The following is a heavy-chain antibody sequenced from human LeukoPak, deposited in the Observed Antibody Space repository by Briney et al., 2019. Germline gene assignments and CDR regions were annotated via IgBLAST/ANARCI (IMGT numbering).Heavy chain of an antibody. CDR3: ARGRGYDFPDAFDI. D-gene: IGHD5-12*01. CDR1: GGSISSGGYF. J-gene: IGHJ3*02. Sequence: SETLPLTCTVSGGSISSGGYFWSWIRQHPGKGLEWIGYIYYSGSTYYNPSLKSRVTISVDTSKNQFSLKLSSVTATDTAVYYCARGRGYDFPDAFDIWGQGTMVTVSS. CDR2: IYYSGST. V-gene: IGHV4-31*03.